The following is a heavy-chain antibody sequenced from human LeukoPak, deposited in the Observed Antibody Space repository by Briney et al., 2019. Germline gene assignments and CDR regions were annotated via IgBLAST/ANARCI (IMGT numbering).Heavy chain of an antibody. J-gene: IGHJ3*02. CDR1: GGSISGYY. V-gene: IGHV4-4*07. D-gene: IGHD3-10*01. CDR2: IYTSGST. CDR3: ARVFYGSGSYGAFDI. Sequence: PSETLSLTCIVSGGSISGYYWSWIRQPAGKGLEWIGRIYTSGSTNYNPSLKSRVTMSVDTSKNQFSLKLSSVTAADTAVYYCARVFYGSGSYGAFDIWGQGTMVTVSS.